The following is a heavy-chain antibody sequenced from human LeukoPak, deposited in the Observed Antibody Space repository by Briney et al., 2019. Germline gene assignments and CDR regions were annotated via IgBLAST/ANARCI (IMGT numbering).Heavy chain of an antibody. J-gene: IGHJ3*02. V-gene: IGHV3-48*03. D-gene: IGHD6-19*01. CDR3: ARGIAVAGNDAFDI. CDR2: ISSSGSTI. CDR1: GFTFSSYE. Sequence: GGSLRLSCAASGFTFSSYEMNWVRQAPGKGLEWVSYISSSGSTIYSADSVKGRFTISRDNAKNSLYLQMNSLRAGDTAVYYCARGIAVAGNDAFDIWGQGTMVTVSS.